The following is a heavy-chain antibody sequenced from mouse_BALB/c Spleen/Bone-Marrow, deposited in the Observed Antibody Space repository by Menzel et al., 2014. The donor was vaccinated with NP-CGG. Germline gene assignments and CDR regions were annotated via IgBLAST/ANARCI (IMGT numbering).Heavy chain of an antibody. CDR3: AREARTGAWFAY. J-gene: IGHJ3*01. Sequence: VQLQQSGAELARPGASVKMSCKASGYTFTSYTMPWIRQRPGQGLEWXXXIVXSSDYTNYNQNFKDKATLTADKSSSTAYMQLNSLTSEDFAVYYCAREARTGAWFAYWGQGTLVTVSA. V-gene: IGHV1-4*01. CDR2: IVXSSDYT. CDR1: GYTFTSYT. D-gene: IGHD4-1*01.